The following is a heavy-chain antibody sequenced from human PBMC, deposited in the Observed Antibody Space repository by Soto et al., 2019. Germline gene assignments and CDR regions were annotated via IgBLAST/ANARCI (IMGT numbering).Heavy chain of an antibody. CDR1: GYTFTTYY. D-gene: IGHD6-19*01. V-gene: IGHV1-2*02. Sequence: QVQLVQSRSEVKKPGASVKVSCEASGYTFTTYYIHWVRQAPGQGLEWVGWINPNNGGTNSAQKFEGRVTISADKSTTTAYMELSNLTSEDTAVYYCARDEIAVANRVGMDVWGQGTTVIVSS. CDR3: ARDEIAVANRVGMDV. J-gene: IGHJ6*02. CDR2: INPNNGGT.